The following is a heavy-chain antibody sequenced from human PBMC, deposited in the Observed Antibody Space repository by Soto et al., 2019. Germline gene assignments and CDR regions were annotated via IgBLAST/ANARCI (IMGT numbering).Heavy chain of an antibody. D-gene: IGHD2-15*01. J-gene: IGHJ3*02. V-gene: IGHV1-69*13. CDR3: ASYCSGGSCYHSAFDI. CDR1: GGTFSSYA. CDR2: IIPIFGTA. Sequence: EASVKVSCKASGGTFSSYAISWVRQAPGQGLEWMGGIIPIFGTANYAQKFQGRITITADESTSTAYMELSSLRSEDTAVYYCASYCSGGSCYHSAFDIWGQGTMVTVSS.